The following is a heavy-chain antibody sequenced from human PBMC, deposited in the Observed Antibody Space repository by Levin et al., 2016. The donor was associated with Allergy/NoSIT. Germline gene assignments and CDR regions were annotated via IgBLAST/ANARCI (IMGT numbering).Heavy chain of an antibody. D-gene: IGHD5-12*01. J-gene: IGHJ3*02. CDR2: VSVTSTHI. CDR3: ARGDIMMQRNDALDI. Sequence: GESLKISCAASGFTFSNYAMNWVRQAPGKGLEWLSSVSVTSTHIYNADSVKGRFTISRDNAKNSLFLQMNSLRAEDTALYFCARGDIMMQRNDALDIWGQGTMVTVSS. V-gene: IGHV3-21*03. CDR1: GFTFSNYA.